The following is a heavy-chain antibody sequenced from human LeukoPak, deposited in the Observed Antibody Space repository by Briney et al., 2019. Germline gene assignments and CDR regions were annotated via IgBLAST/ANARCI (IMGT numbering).Heavy chain of an antibody. V-gene: IGHV4-34*12. CDR3: ARPFYYYMDV. Sequence: SETLSLTCAVYGGSFSGYYWNWIRQPPGKGLEWIGEIFHSGSTNYNPSLKSRLTISLDKSKNQFSLKLSSVTAADTAVYYCARPFYYYMDVWGKGTTVTVSS. J-gene: IGHJ6*03. CDR2: IFHSGST. CDR1: GGSFSGYY.